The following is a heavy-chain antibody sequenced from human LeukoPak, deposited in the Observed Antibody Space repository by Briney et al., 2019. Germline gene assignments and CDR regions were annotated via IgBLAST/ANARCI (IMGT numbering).Heavy chain of an antibody. CDR3: ARHRYYFDN. Sequence: PSETLSLTCTVSGGSISRSSYYWGWIRQPPGKGLEWIGSIYYSGSTYYNPSLKSRVTMSVDTSKNQFSLILSSVAAADTAVYYCARHRYYFDNWGQGTLATVSS. V-gene: IGHV4-39*01. CDR1: GGSISRSSYY. J-gene: IGHJ4*02. CDR2: IYYSGST.